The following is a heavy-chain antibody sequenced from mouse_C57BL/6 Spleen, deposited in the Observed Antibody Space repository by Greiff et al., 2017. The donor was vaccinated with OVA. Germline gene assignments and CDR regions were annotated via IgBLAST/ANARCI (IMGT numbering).Heavy chain of an antibody. J-gene: IGHJ4*01. Sequence: QVQLQQPGAELVKPGASVKLSCKASGYTFTSYWMHWVKQRPGQGLEWIGMIHPNSGSTNYNEKFKSKATLTVDKSSSTAYMQLSSLTSEDSAVYFGAERGIIRGGGEYAMDYWGQGTSVTVSS. CDR1: GYTFTSYW. CDR3: AERGIIRGGGEYAMDY. CDR2: IHPNSGST. V-gene: IGHV1-64*01. D-gene: IGHD2-12*01.